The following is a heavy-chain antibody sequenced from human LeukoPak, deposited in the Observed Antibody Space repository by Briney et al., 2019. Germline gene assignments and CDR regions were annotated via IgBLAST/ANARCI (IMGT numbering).Heavy chain of an antibody. D-gene: IGHD3-10*01. CDR1: GGSFSGYY. J-gene: IGHJ5*02. CDR2: INHSGST. Sequence: SETLSLTCAVYGGSFSGYYWNWIRQPPGKGLEWIGEINHSGSTNYNPSLKSRVTISVDTSKNQFSLKLSSVTAADTAVYYCARHVYYGSGSFQRFDPWGQGTLVTVSS. CDR3: ARHVYYGSGSFQRFDP. V-gene: IGHV4-34*01.